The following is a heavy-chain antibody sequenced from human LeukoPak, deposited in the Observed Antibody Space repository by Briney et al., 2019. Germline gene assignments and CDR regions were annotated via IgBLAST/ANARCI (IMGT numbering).Heavy chain of an antibody. CDR2: ISGYNGNT. D-gene: IGHD4-11*01. J-gene: IGHJ6*03. CDR3: ARGSYSIYYMDV. CDR1: GYTFTSYG. Sequence: ASVTVSCKSSGYTFTSYGFSWVRPAPGQGLEWMGWISGYNGNTNYAQSLQGRVTMTTDTSTSRAYMELRSMRSDDTAVYYCARGSYSIYYMDVWGKGTTVTVSS. V-gene: IGHV1-18*01.